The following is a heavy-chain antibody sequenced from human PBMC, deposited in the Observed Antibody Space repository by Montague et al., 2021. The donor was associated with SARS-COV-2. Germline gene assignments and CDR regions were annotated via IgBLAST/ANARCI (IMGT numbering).Heavy chain of an antibody. Sequence: LVKPTQTLTLTCTFSGFSLSTSGMCVSWIRQPPGKALEWIGHIYRSGATYYNPSLRSRVTMSVDRSQIHLYLRLTSVTAADTAVYYCARCGAQTWFGESVCYLDYWGRGTLVTVSS. CDR3: ARCGAQTWFGESVCYLDY. CDR1: GFSLSTSGMC. D-gene: IGHD3-10*01. V-gene: IGHV4-30-2*01. CDR2: IYRSGAT. J-gene: IGHJ4*02.